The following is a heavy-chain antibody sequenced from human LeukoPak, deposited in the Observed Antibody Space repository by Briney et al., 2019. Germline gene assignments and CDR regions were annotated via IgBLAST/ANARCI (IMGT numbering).Heavy chain of an antibody. CDR3: ARGLTTGTTILWFDS. Sequence: SVKVSCKASGGTFSSFAFSWVRQAPGRGLEWMGGIIPLSGTANYAQRFQGRVTITTDESTTTAYKDLTSLRSEDTAVYYCARGLTTGTTILWFDSWGQGTLVTVSS. D-gene: IGHD1-1*01. J-gene: IGHJ5*01. V-gene: IGHV1-69*05. CDR1: GGTFSSFA. CDR2: IIPLSGTA.